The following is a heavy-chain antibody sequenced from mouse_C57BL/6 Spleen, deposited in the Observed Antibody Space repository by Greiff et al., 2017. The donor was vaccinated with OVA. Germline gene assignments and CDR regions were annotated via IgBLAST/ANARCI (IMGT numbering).Heavy chain of an antibody. CDR1: GYAFSSSW. CDR3: ASTAQAHYFDY. Sequence: QVQLKQSGPELVKPGASVKISCKASGYAFSSSWMNWVKQRPGKGLEWIGRIYPGDGDTNYNGKFKGKATLTADKSSSTAYMQLSSLTSEDSAVYFCASTAQAHYFDYWGQGTTLTVSS. D-gene: IGHD3-2*02. CDR2: IYPGDGDT. J-gene: IGHJ2*01. V-gene: IGHV1-82*01.